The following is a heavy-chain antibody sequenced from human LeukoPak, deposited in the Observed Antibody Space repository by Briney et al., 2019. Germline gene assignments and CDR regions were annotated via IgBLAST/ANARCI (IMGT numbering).Heavy chain of an antibody. CDR1: GFTLSSYA. CDR3: AGGHSLSSSWVDY. D-gene: IGHD6-13*01. V-gene: IGHV3-23*01. Sequence: QSGGSLRLSCTASGFTLSSYAMSWVRQAPGKGLEWVSLISGNAGSTYYADSVKGRFTISRDITKNTLYLQMNSLRAEDTAVYYCAGGHSLSSSWVDYWGQGTLVTVSS. J-gene: IGHJ4*02. CDR2: ISGNAGST.